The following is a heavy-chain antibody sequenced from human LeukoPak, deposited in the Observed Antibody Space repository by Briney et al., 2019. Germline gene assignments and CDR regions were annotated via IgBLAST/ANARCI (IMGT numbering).Heavy chain of an antibody. CDR3: ARGFDHYDFWSGFPASGEWFDP. CDR1: GYTFTSYG. J-gene: IGHJ5*02. Sequence: ASVKVSGKASGYTFTSYGISWVRQAPGQGLEWMGWISAYNGNTNYAQKLQGRVTTTTDTSTSTAYMELRSLRSDDTAVYYCARGFDHYDFWSGFPASGEWFDPWGQGTLVTVSS. D-gene: IGHD3-3*01. CDR2: ISAYNGNT. V-gene: IGHV1-18*01.